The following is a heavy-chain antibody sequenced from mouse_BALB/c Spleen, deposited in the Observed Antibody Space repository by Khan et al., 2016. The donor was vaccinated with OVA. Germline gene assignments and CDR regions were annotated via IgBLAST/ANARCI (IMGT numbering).Heavy chain of an antibody. Sequence: EVELVESGGGLVKSGGSLKLSCAASGFTFSSYSMSWVRQTPEKRLEWVATITSGGSYTYYPDSVKGRFTISRDNAWNTLYLQMSSLKSEDTAMYYCSRYRNYYGSSFYFDYWGQGTTLTVSS. J-gene: IGHJ2*01. D-gene: IGHD1-1*01. CDR3: SRYRNYYGSSFYFDY. V-gene: IGHV5-6-4*01. CDR2: ITSGGSYT. CDR1: GFTFSSYS.